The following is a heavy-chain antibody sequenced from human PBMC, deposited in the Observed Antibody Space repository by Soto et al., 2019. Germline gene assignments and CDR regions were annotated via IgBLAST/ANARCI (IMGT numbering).Heavy chain of an antibody. Sequence: ASVKVSCKASGYTFTNYPITWVRRAPGQGLEWMGWISAHSGDTKYAQKFQGRVTMTTDTSTSTAYLELRSLRSDDTAVYYCGRPITMLFLAPAYWGQGNLVTVSS. V-gene: IGHV1-18*01. J-gene: IGHJ4*02. CDR3: GRPITMLFLAPAY. CDR1: GYTFTNYP. CDR2: ISAHSGDT. D-gene: IGHD5-12*01.